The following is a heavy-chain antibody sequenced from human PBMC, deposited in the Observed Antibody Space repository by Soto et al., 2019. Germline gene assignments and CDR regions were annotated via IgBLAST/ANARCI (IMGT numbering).Heavy chain of an antibody. CDR3: ARGSAMANFDY. CDR2: IYYSGST. Sequence: SETLSLTCTVSGGSISSGGYYWSWIRQHPGKGLEWIGYIYYSGSTYYNPSLKSRVTISVDTSKNQFSLKLSSVTAADTAVYYCARGSAMANFDYWGQGTLVTVSS. CDR1: GGSISSGGYY. J-gene: IGHJ4*02. D-gene: IGHD5-18*01. V-gene: IGHV4-31*03.